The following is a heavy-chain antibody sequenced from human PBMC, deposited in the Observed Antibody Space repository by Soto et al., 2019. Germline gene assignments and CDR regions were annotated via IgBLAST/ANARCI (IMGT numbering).Heavy chain of an antibody. J-gene: IGHJ4*02. Sequence: GASLTLSCAAPGFPIRSHGMHWVSQAPGKGLEWVAVISYDGSNKNYADSVKGRFTISRDNSKNTLYLQVNSLRAEDTAVYYCAKDRSPSAAQLVAFYFDYWGQGP. D-gene: IGHD6-6*01. V-gene: IGHV3-30*18. CDR1: GFPIRSHG. CDR3: AKDRSPSAAQLVAFYFDY. CDR2: ISYDGSNK.